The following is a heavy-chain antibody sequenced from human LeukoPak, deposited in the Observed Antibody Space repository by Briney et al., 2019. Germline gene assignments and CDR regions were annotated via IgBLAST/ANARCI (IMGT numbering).Heavy chain of an antibody. J-gene: IGHJ4*02. CDR3: ATLWFGVYPFDY. D-gene: IGHD3-10*01. CDR1: GYTFTSYG. V-gene: IGHV1-18*04. Sequence: ASVKVSCKASGYTFTSYGISWVRQAPGQGLEWMGWISAYNGNTNYAQKLQGRVTMTTDTSTSTAYMELRSLRSDDTAVYYCATLWFGVYPFDYWGQGTLVTVSS. CDR2: ISAYNGNT.